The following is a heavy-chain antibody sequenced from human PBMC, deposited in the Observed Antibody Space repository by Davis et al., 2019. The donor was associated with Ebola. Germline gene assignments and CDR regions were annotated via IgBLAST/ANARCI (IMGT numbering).Heavy chain of an antibody. CDR3: AREGAMIRYYYYGMDV. Sequence: ASVKVSCKASGYTFTSYGISWVRQAPGQGLEWMGWISAYNGNTNYAQKLQGRVTMTIDTSTSTAYMELRSLRSDDTAVYYCAREGAMIRYYYYGMDVWGQGTTVTVSS. CDR2: ISAYNGNT. CDR1: GYTFTSYG. J-gene: IGHJ6*02. D-gene: IGHD3-22*01. V-gene: IGHV1-18*01.